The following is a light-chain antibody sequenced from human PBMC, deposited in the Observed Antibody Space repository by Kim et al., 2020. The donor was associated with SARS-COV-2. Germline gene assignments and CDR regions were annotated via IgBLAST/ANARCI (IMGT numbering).Light chain of an antibody. V-gene: IGKV3-15*01. Sequence: VFPGEGATLSCRASQGVNTNLAWYQQRPGQAPRLLIFGASTRATGIPARFSGSGSGTEFTLTISSLQSEDFAVYYCQEYNSWPPYNFGLGTKLEI. CDR2: GAS. J-gene: IGKJ2*01. CDR1: QGVNTN. CDR3: QEYNSWPPYN.